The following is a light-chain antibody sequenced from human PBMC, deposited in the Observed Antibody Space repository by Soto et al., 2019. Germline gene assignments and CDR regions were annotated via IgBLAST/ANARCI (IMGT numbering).Light chain of an antibody. J-gene: IGLJ3*02. V-gene: IGLV1-47*01. CDR3: AAWDDSLGGSWV. Sequence: QSVLTQSPSASGTPGQRVTISCSGSNSNIGNNYVYWYQQLPGTAPKLLIYADDRRPSGVSDRFSGSKSGTSASLAISGLRSGDEASYSCAAWDDSLGGSWVFGGGTKLTVL. CDR1: NSNIGNNY. CDR2: ADD.